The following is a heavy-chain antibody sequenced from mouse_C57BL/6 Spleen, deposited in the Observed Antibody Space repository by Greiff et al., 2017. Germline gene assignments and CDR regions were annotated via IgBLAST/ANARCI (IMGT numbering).Heavy chain of an antibody. J-gene: IGHJ2*01. CDR3: ARQLDY. CDR2: INPSTGGT. D-gene: IGHD3-1*01. CDR1: GYSFTGYY. Sequence: ELQLQASGPELLKPGASVKISCKASGYSFTGYYMNWVKQSPEKSLEWIGEINPSTGGTTYNQKFKAKATLTVDKSSSTAYMQLKSLTSEDSAVYYCARQLDYWGQGTTLTVSS. V-gene: IGHV1-42*01.